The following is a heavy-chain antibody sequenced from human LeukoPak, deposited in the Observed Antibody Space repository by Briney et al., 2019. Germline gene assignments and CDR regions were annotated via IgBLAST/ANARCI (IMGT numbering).Heavy chain of an antibody. V-gene: IGHV1-18*01. CDR3: ARDGLKYCSSTSCYPPY. J-gene: IGHJ4*02. Sequence: ASVKVSCKASGYTFTSYGISWVRQAPGQGLEWMGWISAYNGNTNYAQKLQGRVTMTTDTSTSTAYTELRSLRSDDTAVYYCARDGLKYCSSTSCYPPYWGQGTLVTVSS. D-gene: IGHD2-2*01. CDR1: GYTFTSYG. CDR2: ISAYNGNT.